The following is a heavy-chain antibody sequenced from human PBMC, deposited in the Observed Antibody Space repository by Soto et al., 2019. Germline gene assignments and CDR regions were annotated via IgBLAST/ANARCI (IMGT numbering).Heavy chain of an antibody. D-gene: IGHD2-15*01. Sequence: QVQLVESGGGVVQPGRSLRLSCAASGFTFSSYAMHWVRQAPGKGLEWVAVISYDGSNKYYADSVKGRFTISRDNSKNTLYLQMNSLRAEDTPVYYCARYDGSTDAFDIWGQGTMVTVSS. CDR3: ARYDGSTDAFDI. V-gene: IGHV3-30-3*01. CDR1: GFTFSSYA. J-gene: IGHJ3*02. CDR2: ISYDGSNK.